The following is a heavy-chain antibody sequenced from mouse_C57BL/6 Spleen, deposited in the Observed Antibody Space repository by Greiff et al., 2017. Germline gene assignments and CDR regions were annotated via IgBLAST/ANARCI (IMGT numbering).Heavy chain of an antibody. CDR2: IWSDGST. CDR1: GFSLTSYG. J-gene: IGHJ4*01. Sequence: QVQLKESGPGLVAPSQRLSLTCTVSGFSLTSYGVHWVRQPPGQGLEWLVVIWSDGSTTYNSALKSRLSISKDNSKSQVFLKMNSLQTDDTAMYYCARYDYDGAMDYWGQGTSVTVSS. D-gene: IGHD2-4*01. CDR3: ARYDYDGAMDY. V-gene: IGHV2-6*03.